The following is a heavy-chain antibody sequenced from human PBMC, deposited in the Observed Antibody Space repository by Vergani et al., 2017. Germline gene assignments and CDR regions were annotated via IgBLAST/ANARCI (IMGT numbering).Heavy chain of an antibody. CDR3: ARARKAAPGVFDY. J-gene: IGHJ4*02. CDR2: IRSKAYGGTT. CDR1: GFTFGDYA. V-gene: IGHV3-49*04. D-gene: IGHD6-25*01. Sequence: EVQLVESGGGLVQPGRSLRLSCTASGFTFGDYAMSWVRQAPGKGLEWVGFIRSKAYGGTTEYAASVKGRFTISRDDSKSIAYLQMNSLKTEDTAVYYCARARKAAPGVFDYWGQGTLVTVSS.